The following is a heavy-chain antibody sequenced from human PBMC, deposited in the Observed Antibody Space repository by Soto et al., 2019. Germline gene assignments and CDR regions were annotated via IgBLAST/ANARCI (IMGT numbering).Heavy chain of an antibody. D-gene: IGHD3-3*01. CDR3: AKDKESGGYDSDFDS. Sequence: GGSLRLSCAASGFTFAAYGMGWVRQAPGKGLEWVSTITGGNTYYSASVGGRFTISRDNYKYTLYLQMSSLRAEDTALYYCAKDKESGGYDSDFDSWGQGTLVTVSS. CDR2: ITGGNT. CDR1: GFTFAAYG. V-gene: IGHV3-23*01. J-gene: IGHJ4*02.